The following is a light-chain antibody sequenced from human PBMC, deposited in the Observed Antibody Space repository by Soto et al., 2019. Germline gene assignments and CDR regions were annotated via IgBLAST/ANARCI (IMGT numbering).Light chain of an antibody. Sequence: EIVMTQSPATLSVSPGERATLSCRASQTVNSIYLAWCQQKPGQAPRVIMYGASRRATGIPDRFSGGGSGTDFTLTISRLEPEDFAVYFCQQYAGPPTTFGQGTRLE. CDR3: QQYAGPPTT. CDR1: QTVNSIY. V-gene: IGKV3-20*01. J-gene: IGKJ5*01. CDR2: GAS.